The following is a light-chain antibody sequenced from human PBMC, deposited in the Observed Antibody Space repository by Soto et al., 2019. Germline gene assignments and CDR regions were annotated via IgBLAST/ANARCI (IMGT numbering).Light chain of an antibody. V-gene: IGLV2-14*01. CDR1: SGDVGSFNF. CDR3: LSWTTRRALV. CDR2: EVS. J-gene: IGLJ2*01. Sequence: QSALTQPASVSGAPGQSIAISCTGTSGDVGSFNFVSWYQQHPGKVPKLIIYEVSNRPSGVSSRFSGSKSGDTASLIISGLQAEDEADYYCLSWTTRRALVFGGGTKLTVL.